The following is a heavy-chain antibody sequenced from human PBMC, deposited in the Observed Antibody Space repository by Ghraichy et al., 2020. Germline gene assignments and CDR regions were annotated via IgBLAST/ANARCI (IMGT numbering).Heavy chain of an antibody. V-gene: IGHV4-34*01. CDR2: INHSGST. J-gene: IGHJ6*02. Sequence: SETLSLTCAVYGGSFSGYYWSWIRQPPGKGLEWIGEINHSGSTNYNPSLKSRVTISVDTSKNQFSLKLSSVTAADTAVYYCARGRKPRMTTVTTYYYYYGMDVWGQGTTVTVSS. CDR3: ARGRKPRMTTVTTYYYYYGMDV. CDR1: GGSFSGYY. D-gene: IGHD4-11*01.